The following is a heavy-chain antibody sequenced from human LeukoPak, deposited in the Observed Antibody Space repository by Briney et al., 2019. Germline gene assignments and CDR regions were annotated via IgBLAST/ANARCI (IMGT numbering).Heavy chain of an antibody. CDR2: IQDDESNK. J-gene: IGHJ4*01. D-gene: IGHD2-15*01. CDR3: AKQMVERPHYNYMDF. CDR1: GFIFSSFG. V-gene: IGHV3-30*02. Sequence: GGSLRLSCAASGFIFSSFGMHWVRQAPGKGLEWVAFIQDDESNKFYADSVKGRFTISRDNSKNTLFLQMNSLRPEDTALYYCAKQMVERPHYNYMDFWGQGTLVTVSS.